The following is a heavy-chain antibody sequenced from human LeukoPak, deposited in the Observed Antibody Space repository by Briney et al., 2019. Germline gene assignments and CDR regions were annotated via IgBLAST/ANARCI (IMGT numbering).Heavy chain of an antibody. J-gene: IGHJ6*02. CDR2: ISYDESDK. Sequence: GGSLRLSCAASGSTFSNYGMHWVRQAPGKGLEWVAVISYDESDKYYADSVKGRFTISRDNSKNTLYLQMNSLRPEDTAVYYCAKGVVAATNAAYYGMDVWGQGTTVTVSS. D-gene: IGHD2-15*01. CDR1: GSTFSNYG. V-gene: IGHV3-30*18. CDR3: AKGVVAATNAAYYGMDV.